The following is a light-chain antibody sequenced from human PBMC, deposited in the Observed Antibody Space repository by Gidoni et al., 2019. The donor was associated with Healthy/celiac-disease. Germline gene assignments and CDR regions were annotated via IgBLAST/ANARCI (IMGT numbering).Light chain of an antibody. CDR1: QSVSSSY. V-gene: IGKV3-20*01. CDR2: GAS. J-gene: IGKJ4*02. Sequence: ELVLTQSPGTLSLSPGERATLTCRASQSVSSSYLAWYQQEPGQAPRLLIYGASSRATGIPDRFSGSGSGTDFTLTISRLEPEDFAVYYCQQYGSSFGGGTKVEIK. CDR3: QQYGSS.